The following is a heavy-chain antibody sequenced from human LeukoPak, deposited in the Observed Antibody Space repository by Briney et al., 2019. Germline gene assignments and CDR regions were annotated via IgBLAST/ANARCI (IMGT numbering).Heavy chain of an antibody. CDR2: ISSSGSTI. V-gene: IGHV3-11*01. Sequence: GGSLRLSCAAPGFTFSDYYMSWIRQAPGKGLEWVSYISSSGSTIYYADSVKGRFTISRDNAKNSLYLQMNSLRAEDTAVYYCARVGIQLWFPYYFDYWGQGTLVTVSS. D-gene: IGHD5-18*01. J-gene: IGHJ4*02. CDR3: ARVGIQLWFPYYFDY. CDR1: GFTFSDYY.